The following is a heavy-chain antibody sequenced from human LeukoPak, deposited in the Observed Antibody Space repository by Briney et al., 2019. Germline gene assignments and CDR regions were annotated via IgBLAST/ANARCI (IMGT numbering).Heavy chain of an antibody. CDR3: ASREGSGY. D-gene: IGHD3-10*01. J-gene: IGHJ4*02. CDR1: GGSISSGSYY. Sequence: PSETPSLTCTVSGGSISSGSYYWSWIRQPAGKGLEWIGRIYTSGSTNYNPSLKSRVTISVDTSKNQFSLKLSSVTAADTAVYYCASREGSGYWGQGTLVTVSS. V-gene: IGHV4-61*02. CDR2: IYTSGST.